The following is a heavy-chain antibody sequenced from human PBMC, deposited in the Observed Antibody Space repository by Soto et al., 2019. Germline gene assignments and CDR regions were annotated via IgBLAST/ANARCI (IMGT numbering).Heavy chain of an antibody. Sequence: PSETLSLTCTVSGGSVSSGSYYWGWIRQPPGKGLEWIGYIYYSGSTNYNPSLKSRVTISVDTSKNQFSLKLSSVTAADTAVYYCARGEYYGSGNYFDYWGQGTLVTVSS. V-gene: IGHV4-61*01. CDR3: ARGEYYGSGNYFDY. D-gene: IGHD3-10*01. CDR1: GGSVSSGSYY. J-gene: IGHJ4*02. CDR2: IYYSGST.